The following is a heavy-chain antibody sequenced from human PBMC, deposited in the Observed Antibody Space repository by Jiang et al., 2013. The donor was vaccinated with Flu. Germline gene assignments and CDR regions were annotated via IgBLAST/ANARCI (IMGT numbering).Heavy chain of an antibody. CDR3: ARGGNTYYDFWSGYYSHKTFDY. Sequence: SYAISWVRQAPGQGLEWMGWISAYNGNTNYAQKLQGRVTMTTDTSTSTAYMELRSLRSDDTAVYYCARGGNTYYDFWSGYYSHKTFDYWGQGTLVTVSS. D-gene: IGHD3-3*01. CDR2: ISAYNGNT. J-gene: IGHJ4*02. V-gene: IGHV1-18*01. CDR1: SYA.